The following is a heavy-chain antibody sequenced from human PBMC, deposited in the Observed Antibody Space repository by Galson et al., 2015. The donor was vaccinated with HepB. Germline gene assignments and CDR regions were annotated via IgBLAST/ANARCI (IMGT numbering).Heavy chain of an antibody. D-gene: IGHD3-10*01. Sequence: SLRLSCAASGFTFSSYSMNWVRQAPGKGLEWVSYISSSSSTIYYADSVKGRFTISRDNAKNSLYLQMNSLRAEDTAVYYCARVDYYGSGSYDYWGQGTLVTVSS. CDR2: ISSSSSTI. CDR3: ARVDYYGSGSYDY. J-gene: IGHJ4*02. V-gene: IGHV3-48*01. CDR1: GFTFSSYS.